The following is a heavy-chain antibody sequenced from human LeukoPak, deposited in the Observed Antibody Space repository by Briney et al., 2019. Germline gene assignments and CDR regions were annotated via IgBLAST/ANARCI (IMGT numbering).Heavy chain of an antibody. V-gene: IGHV1-69*05. CDR2: IIPIFGTA. Sequence: ASVKVSCKASGGTFSSYAISWVRQAPGQGLEWMGGIIPIFGTANYAQKFQGRITLTTDTSTSTAYMELRSLRSDDTAIYYCATDQLSSSSFDYWGQGTLVTVSS. CDR3: ATDQLSSSSFDY. J-gene: IGHJ4*02. D-gene: IGHD6-6*01. CDR1: GGTFSSYA.